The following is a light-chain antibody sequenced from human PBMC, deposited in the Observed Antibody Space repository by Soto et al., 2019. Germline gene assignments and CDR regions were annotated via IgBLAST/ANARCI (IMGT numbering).Light chain of an antibody. CDR3: CSYAGTFYV. V-gene: IGLV2-11*01. CDR2: DVS. CDR1: SGDFGGYNY. Sequence: QSALTQPRSVSGSPGQSVTISCTGTSGDFGGYNYVSWYQHHPGKAPKLMIYDVSERPSGVPDRFSGSKSGNTASLTISGLQAEDEADYYCCSYAGTFYVFXTGTKLTVL. J-gene: IGLJ1*01.